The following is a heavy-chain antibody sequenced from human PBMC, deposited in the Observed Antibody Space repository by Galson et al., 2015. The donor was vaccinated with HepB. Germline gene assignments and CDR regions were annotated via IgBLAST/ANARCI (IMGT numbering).Heavy chain of an antibody. J-gene: IGHJ4*02. CDR1: GFTFSSYA. D-gene: IGHD4-17*01. V-gene: IGHV3-23*01. CDR2: ISGSGGST. CDR3: AKEPDYGDYFDY. Sequence: SLRLSCAASGFTFSSYAMSWVRQAPGKGLEWVSTISGSGGSTYYADSVKGRFTISRDNSKNTLYLQMNSLRAEDTAVYYCAKEPDYGDYFDYWGQGTLVTVSS.